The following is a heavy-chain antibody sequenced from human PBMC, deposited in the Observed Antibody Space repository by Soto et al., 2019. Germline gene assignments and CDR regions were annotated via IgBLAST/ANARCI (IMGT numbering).Heavy chain of an antibody. D-gene: IGHD3-3*01. CDR2: IYWDDDK. CDR3: AHRRAIFGVVYGMDV. V-gene: IGHV2-5*02. Sequence: QITLKESGPTLVKPTQTLTLTCTFSGFSLTTSGVGVGWIRQPPGKALEWLALIYWDDDKRYSPSLKSRLTITKDTSTNQVVLTMTNMDPVDTGTYYCAHRRAIFGVVYGMDVWGQGTTVTVSS. CDR1: GFSLTTSGVG. J-gene: IGHJ6*02.